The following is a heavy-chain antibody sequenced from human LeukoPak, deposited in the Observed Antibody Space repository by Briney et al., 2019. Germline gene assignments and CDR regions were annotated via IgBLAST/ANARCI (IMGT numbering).Heavy chain of an antibody. J-gene: IGHJ4*02. CDR2: ISGSGGNT. V-gene: IGHV3-23*01. D-gene: IGHD3-16*01. Sequence: GGSLRLSCAASGFTFSSYSMNWVRQAPGKGLGWVSSISGSGGNTYYADSVKGRFTISRDNSKNTLFLHMNSLRAEDTAVYYCAKALGGYHFDYWGQGTLVTVSS. CDR1: GFTFSSYS. CDR3: AKALGGYHFDY.